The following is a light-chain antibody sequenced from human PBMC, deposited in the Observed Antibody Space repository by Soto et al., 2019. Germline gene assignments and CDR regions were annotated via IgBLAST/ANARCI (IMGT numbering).Light chain of an antibody. J-gene: IGKJ1*01. V-gene: IGKV3-15*01. CDR1: QSVGSS. CDR2: GAS. Sequence: EIVMTQSPSTLSVSPGERATLSCRASQSVGSSLAWYQQEPGQAPRLLIYGASTRATGIPARFSGSGSGTEFTLTISSLQSEDFAVYYCQQYNNWPPTWTFGQGTKVDIK. CDR3: QQYNNWPPTWT.